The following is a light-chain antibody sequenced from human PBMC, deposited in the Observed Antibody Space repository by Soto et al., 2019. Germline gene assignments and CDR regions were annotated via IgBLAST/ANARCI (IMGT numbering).Light chain of an antibody. V-gene: IGLV2-14*01. Sequence: QSVLTQPASVSGSPGQSIIISCTGTSSDVGGYNYVSWYQQHPGKAPKLIIYEVFNRPSGISNRFSGSKSDNTASLTISGLQAEDEADYYCSSYRSSSPFFWVFGGGTKLTVL. CDR2: EVF. J-gene: IGLJ3*02. CDR3: SSYRSSSPFFWV. CDR1: SSDVGGYNY.